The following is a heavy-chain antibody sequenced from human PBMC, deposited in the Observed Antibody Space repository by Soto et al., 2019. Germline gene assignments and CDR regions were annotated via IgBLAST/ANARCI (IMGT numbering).Heavy chain of an antibody. Sequence: PGGSLRLSCAASGFTFISYAISWVRLAPGKGLEWVSTITGSGSGYNTFYTDSVKGRFSISRDNSENTVYLQMNSLRAEDTAMYFCAKEEYSSHYYYSMDVWGHGTAVTVSS. V-gene: IGHV3-23*01. CDR2: ITGSGSGYNT. CDR1: GFTFISYA. CDR3: AKEEYSSHYYYSMDV. D-gene: IGHD6-6*01. J-gene: IGHJ6*02.